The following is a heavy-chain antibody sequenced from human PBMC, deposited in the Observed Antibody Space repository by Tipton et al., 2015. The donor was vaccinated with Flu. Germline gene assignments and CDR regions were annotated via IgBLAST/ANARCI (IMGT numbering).Heavy chain of an antibody. J-gene: IGHJ6*02. V-gene: IGHV4-4*07. CDR3: AREMYGSGSWGGYYYYGMDV. CDR2: MYTSGST. D-gene: IGHD3-10*01. CDR1: GGSIRSYY. Sequence: TLSLTCTVSGGSIRSYYWSWIRQPAGKGLEWIGRMYTSGSTNDNPSLKSRVTMSLDTSKNQFSLKLTSVTAADTAVYYCAREMYGSGSWGGYYYYGMDVWGQGPAVTFSS.